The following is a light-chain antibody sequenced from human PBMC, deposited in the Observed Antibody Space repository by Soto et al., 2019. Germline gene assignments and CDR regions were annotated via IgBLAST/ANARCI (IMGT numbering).Light chain of an antibody. Sequence: DIQMTQPPSSLSASVGERVTITCRASQSINTYLNWFQQRPGKAPKLLIYAASSLPSGVPSRFSGSGSGTDFTLTISSLQREDFATYYCQQSFSGLGTFGPGTKVDIK. CDR2: AAS. V-gene: IGKV1-39*01. J-gene: IGKJ3*01. CDR1: QSINTY. CDR3: QQSFSGLGT.